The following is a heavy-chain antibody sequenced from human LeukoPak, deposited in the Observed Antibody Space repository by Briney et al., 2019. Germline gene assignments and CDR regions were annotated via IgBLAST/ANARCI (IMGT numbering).Heavy chain of an antibody. Sequence: ASVKVSCKASGYIFTGYYMQWVRQAPGQGLEWMGIINPSGGSTSYAQKFQGRVTMTRDTSTSTVYMELSSLRSEDTAVYYCASPISGGRGYYYYGMDVWGQGTTVTVSS. CDR3: ASPISGGRGYYYYGMDV. J-gene: IGHJ6*02. D-gene: IGHD2-15*01. V-gene: IGHV1-46*01. CDR1: GYIFTGYY. CDR2: INPSGGST.